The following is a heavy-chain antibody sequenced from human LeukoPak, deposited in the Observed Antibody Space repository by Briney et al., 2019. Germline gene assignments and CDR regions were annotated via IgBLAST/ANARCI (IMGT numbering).Heavy chain of an antibody. J-gene: IGHJ6*03. Sequence: GGALRLSCAASGFTFSSYEMNWVRQAPGKGLEWVSYISSSGSTIYYADSVKGRFTISRDNAKNSLYLQMNSLRAEDTAVYYCARGRADGDYVNYYYYMDVWGKGTTVTISS. V-gene: IGHV3-48*03. CDR1: GFTFSSYE. CDR2: ISSSGSTI. CDR3: ARGRADGDYVNYYYYMDV. D-gene: IGHD4-17*01.